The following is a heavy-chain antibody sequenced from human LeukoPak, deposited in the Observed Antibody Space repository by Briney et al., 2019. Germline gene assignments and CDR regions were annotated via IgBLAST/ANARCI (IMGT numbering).Heavy chain of an antibody. CDR1: GFAFSNYA. CDR3: AKDVLSGTYYYFDQ. D-gene: IGHD1-26*01. Sequence: PGGSLRLSCTASGFAFSNYAMNWVRQAPGKGLEWVSGISGSGSNTYYADSVMGRFTTSRDNSKNTLYLQMNSLRAEDTAVYYCAKDVLSGTYYYFDQWGQGTLVTVSS. J-gene: IGHJ4*02. CDR2: ISGSGSNT. V-gene: IGHV3-23*01.